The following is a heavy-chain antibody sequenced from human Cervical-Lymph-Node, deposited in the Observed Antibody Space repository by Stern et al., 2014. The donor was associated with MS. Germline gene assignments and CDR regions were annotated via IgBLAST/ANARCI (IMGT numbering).Heavy chain of an antibody. J-gene: IGHJ5*02. Sequence: VQLVQSGAEVKKPGESLKISCKASGYMFASHWIGWGRQMPGKGLEWMGIPYPGDSDTRYSPSFQGLVTISVDKSISTAYLQWSSLKASDTAMYYCARVNGGNSDWFDPWGQGTLVTVSS. CDR1: GYMFASHW. D-gene: IGHD4-23*01. CDR2: PYPGDSDT. V-gene: IGHV5-51*01. CDR3: ARVNGGNSDWFDP.